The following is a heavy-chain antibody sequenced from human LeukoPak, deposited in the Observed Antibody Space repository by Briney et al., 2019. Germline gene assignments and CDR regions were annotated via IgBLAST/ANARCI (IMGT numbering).Heavy chain of an antibody. CDR3: ARARPSMWIDY. V-gene: IGHV3-30*04. CDR2: ISYDGSDK. J-gene: IGHJ4*02. D-gene: IGHD5-12*01. CDR1: GFTFSSYA. Sequence: GGSLRLSCAASGFTFSSYAMYWVRQAPGTGLEWVAVISYDGSDKFYADSVKGRFTISRDSSKNTLYLQMNSLRPEDTAVYYCARARPSMWIDYWGQGTLVTVSS.